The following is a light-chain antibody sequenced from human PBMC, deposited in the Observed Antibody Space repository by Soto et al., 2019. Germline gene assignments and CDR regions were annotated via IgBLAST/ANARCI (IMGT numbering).Light chain of an antibody. CDR1: QSVGSR. V-gene: IGKV3-15*01. CDR3: QQYDRWPPWT. J-gene: IGKJ1*01. CDR2: DAS. Sequence: EVVMTQSPATLSVSAGERATLSCRASQSVGSRLAWYQQKPGQAPRLLLFDASTRATGIPARFSDSGFGTESTLSITSLQSEDFAVYYCQQYDRWPPWTCGKGTKVDIK.